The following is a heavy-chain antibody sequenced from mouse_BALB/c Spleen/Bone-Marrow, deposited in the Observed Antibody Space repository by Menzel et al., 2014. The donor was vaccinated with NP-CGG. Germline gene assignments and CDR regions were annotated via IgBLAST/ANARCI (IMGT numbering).Heavy chain of an antibody. D-gene: IGHD2-4*01. V-gene: IGHV1-20*02. CDR3: ARSGDYDGCAY. CDR2: INPYNGDT. J-gene: IGHJ3*01. CDR1: GYSFTGYF. Sequence: EVKVEESGPELVKPGASVKISCTASGYSFTGYFMNWVMQSHGKSLEWIGRINPYNGDTFYNQKFKGKATLTVDKSSSTAHMELRSLASEDSAVYYCARSGDYDGCAYWGQGTLVTVSA.